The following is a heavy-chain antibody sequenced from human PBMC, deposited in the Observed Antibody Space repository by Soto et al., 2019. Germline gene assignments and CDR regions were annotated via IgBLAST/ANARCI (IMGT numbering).Heavy chain of an antibody. CDR2: INAGNGNT. D-gene: IGHD2-21*01. J-gene: IGHJ6*02. Sequence: QVQLVQSGAEVKKPGASVKVSCKASGYTFTSYAMHWVRQAPGQRLEWMGWINAGNGNTKYSQKFQGRVTITRDTSASTAYMELSSLRSEDTAVYYCARASDGYYYCYGMDVWGQGTTVTVSS. CDR3: ARASDGYYYCYGMDV. V-gene: IGHV1-3*01. CDR1: GYTFTSYA.